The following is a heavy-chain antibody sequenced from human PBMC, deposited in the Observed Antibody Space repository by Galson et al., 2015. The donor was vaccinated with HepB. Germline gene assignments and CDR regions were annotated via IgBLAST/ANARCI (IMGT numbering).Heavy chain of an antibody. CDR2: IYYSGST. D-gene: IGHD3-22*01. CDR1: GGSISSYY. CDR3: ARHEVSGDYYGYYYGLDV. V-gene: IGHV4-59*08. Sequence: SETLSLTCTVSGGSISSYYWDWIRQPPGKGLEWIGYIYYSGSTNYNPSLKSRVTISVDTAKNQFSLKVRSVTAADTAVYYCARHEVSGDYYGYYYGLDVWGQGTTVTVSS. J-gene: IGHJ6*02.